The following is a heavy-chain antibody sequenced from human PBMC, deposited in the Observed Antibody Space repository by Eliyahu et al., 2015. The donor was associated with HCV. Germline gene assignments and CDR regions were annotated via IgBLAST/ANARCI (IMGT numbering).Heavy chain of an antibody. CDR2: IGGSGGTT. CDR3: AKDRAGSGYYWGVDS. Sequence: EVQLLESGGGLVQPGGSLRLSCAASGFXFSSYAMSWVRQAPGKGLEWVSAIGGSGGTTYYADSVKGRFTISRDNSKNTLFLQMSSLRADDTAVYYCAKDRAGSGYYWGVDSWGQGTLVTVSS. J-gene: IGHJ4*02. CDR1: GFXFSSYA. D-gene: IGHD3-22*01. V-gene: IGHV3-23*01.